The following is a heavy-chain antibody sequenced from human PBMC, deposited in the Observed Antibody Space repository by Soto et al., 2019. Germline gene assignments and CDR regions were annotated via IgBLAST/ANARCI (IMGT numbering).Heavy chain of an antibody. CDR3: AREYGEEKRRHAFDI. D-gene: IGHD3-10*01. J-gene: IGHJ3*02. CDR1: GYTFTSYY. CDR2: INPSGGST. V-gene: IGHV1-46*03. Sequence: ASVKVSCKASGYTFTSYYMHWVRQAPGQGLEWMGIINPSGGSTSYAQKFQGRVTMTRDTSTSTVYMELSSLRSEDTAVYYCAREYGEEKRRHAFDIWGQGTMVTVSS.